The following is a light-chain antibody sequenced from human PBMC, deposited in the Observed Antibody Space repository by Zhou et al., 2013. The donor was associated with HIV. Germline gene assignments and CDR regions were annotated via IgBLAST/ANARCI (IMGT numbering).Light chain of an antibody. CDR1: QDISNY. V-gene: IGKV1-9*01. Sequence: QLTQSPYSLSASVGDRIIITCRASQDISNYLAWYRQKPGKAPELLIYGASTLQSGVPSRFSGSGSGTDFTLTISSLQPGDFATYYCLQFKVHPRNFGQGTKLESK. CDR2: GAS. CDR3: LQFKVHPRN. J-gene: IGKJ2*01.